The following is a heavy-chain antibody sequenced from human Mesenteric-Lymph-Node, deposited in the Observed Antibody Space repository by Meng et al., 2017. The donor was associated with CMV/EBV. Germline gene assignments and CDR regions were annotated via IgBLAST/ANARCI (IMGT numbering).Heavy chain of an antibody. Sequence: SETLSLTCTVSGGSISSYYWSWIRQPPGKGLEWIGYIYYSGSTNYNPSLKSRVTISVDTSENQFSLRLSSVTAADTAVYYCAREPYFCSSTSCYGPQTKYYNYGMDVWGQGTRVTVSS. CDR3: AREPYFCSSTSCYGPQTKYYNYGMDV. D-gene: IGHD2-2*01. CDR1: GGSISSYY. J-gene: IGHJ6*02. V-gene: IGHV4-59*01. CDR2: IYYSGST.